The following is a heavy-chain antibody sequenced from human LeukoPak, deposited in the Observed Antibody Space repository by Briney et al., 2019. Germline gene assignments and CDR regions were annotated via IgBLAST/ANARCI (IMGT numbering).Heavy chain of an antibody. CDR2: IYPGVSDT. V-gene: IGHV5-51*01. CDR3: ATGYGSGRGAFDI. CDR1: GYSFISYW. J-gene: IGHJ3*02. Sequence: GESLKISCVGSGYSFISYWIAWVRQMPGKGLEWMGIIYPGVSDTTYSPSFQGQVTISADKSISTAYLQWSSLKASDTAIYYCATGYGSGRGAFDIWGQGTMVSVSS. D-gene: IGHD6-19*01.